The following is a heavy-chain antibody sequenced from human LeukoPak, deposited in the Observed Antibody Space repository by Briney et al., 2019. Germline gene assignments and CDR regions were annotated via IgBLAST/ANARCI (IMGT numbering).Heavy chain of an antibody. D-gene: IGHD6-19*01. V-gene: IGHV1-8*01. CDR3: ARGRDSSGWYNWFDP. Sequence: ASVKVSCKASGYTFTSYDINWVRQATGQGLEWMGWMNPNSGNTGCAQKFQGRVTMTRNTSISTAYMELSSLRSEDTAVYYCARGRDSSGWYNWFDPWGQGTLVTVSS. CDR2: MNPNSGNT. CDR1: GYTFTSYD. J-gene: IGHJ5*02.